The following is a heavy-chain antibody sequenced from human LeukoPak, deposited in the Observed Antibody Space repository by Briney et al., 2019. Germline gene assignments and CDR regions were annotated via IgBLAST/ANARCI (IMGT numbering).Heavy chain of an antibody. V-gene: IGHV3-21*01. J-gene: IGHJ4*02. D-gene: IGHD2-2*01. CDR2: ISSSSKFI. CDR3: AGGSSTDSYYFDY. CDR1: GFTFRYCR. Sequence: GGSLRLSCAASGFTFRYCRMNWVRQAPGKGLEWISSISSSSKFIYYADSVKGRFTISRDNAQNSVYLQMNSLRAEDTAVYFCAGGSSTDSYYFDYWGQGTLVTVSS.